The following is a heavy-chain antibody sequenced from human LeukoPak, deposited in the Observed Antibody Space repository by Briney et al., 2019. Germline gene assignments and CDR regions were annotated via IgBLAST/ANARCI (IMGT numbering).Heavy chain of an antibody. J-gene: IGHJ4*02. CDR2: FDPEDGET. CDR1: GYTLTELS. V-gene: IGHV1-24*01. Sequence: AASVKVSCKVSGYTLTELSMHWVRQAPGKGLEGMGGFDPEDGETIYAQRFQGRVTMTEDTSTDTAYMELSSLRSEDTAVYYCATYSSSSPDNYWGQGTLVTVSS. CDR3: ATYSSSSPDNY. D-gene: IGHD6-13*01.